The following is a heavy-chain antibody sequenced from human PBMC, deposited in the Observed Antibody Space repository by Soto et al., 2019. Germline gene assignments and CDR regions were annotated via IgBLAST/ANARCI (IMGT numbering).Heavy chain of an antibody. CDR1: GFTFSDHC. J-gene: IGHJ4*02. CDR3: VRVRLGAPARYFDY. Sequence: EVQLVESGGGLVQPGGSLRLSCAASGFTFSDHCMDWIRQAPGKGLEWVGGIRNKANSYTTDYAASVRGRFTISRDDSRSSRFLQMNSLRSDDTAVYHCVRVRLGAPARYFDYWGQGTLVTVSS. D-gene: IGHD6-6*01. CDR2: IRNKANSYTT. V-gene: IGHV3-72*01.